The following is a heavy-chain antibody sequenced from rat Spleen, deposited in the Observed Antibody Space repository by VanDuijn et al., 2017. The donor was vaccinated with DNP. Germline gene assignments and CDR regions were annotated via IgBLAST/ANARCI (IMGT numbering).Heavy chain of an antibody. CDR3: ARHGNPFTMRDVMDA. Sequence: EVQLVESGGGLVQPGRSLKLSCAASGFTFSNYYMAWVRPAPTKGLEWVATITSGGSNTYYPNSVKGRFTISRDNAKNTQYLQMDSLRSEDTTIYYCARHGNPFTMRDVMDAWGQGASVTVSS. V-gene: IGHV5S13*01. D-gene: IGHD1-12*01. CDR2: ITSGGSNT. J-gene: IGHJ4*01. CDR1: GFTFSNYY.